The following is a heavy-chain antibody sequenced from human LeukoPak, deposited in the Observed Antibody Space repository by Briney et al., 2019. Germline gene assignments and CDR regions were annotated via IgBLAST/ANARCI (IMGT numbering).Heavy chain of an antibody. V-gene: IGHV3-30*04. CDR1: GFTFSSYA. CDR2: ISYDESNK. D-gene: IGHD6-13*01. Sequence: TGRSLRLSCAASGFTFSSYAMHWVRQAPGKGLEWVAVISYDESNKYYADSVKGRFTISRDNSKNTLYLQMNSLRAEDTAVYYCARDNRFRGIAAVYWGQGTLVTVSS. CDR3: ARDNRFRGIAAVY. J-gene: IGHJ4*02.